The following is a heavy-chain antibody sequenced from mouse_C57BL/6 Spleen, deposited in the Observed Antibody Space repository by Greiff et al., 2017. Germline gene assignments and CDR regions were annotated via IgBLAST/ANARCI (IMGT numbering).Heavy chain of an antibody. CDR3: ARENYYGSSYWYFDV. CDR2: INPSNGGT. J-gene: IGHJ1*03. Sequence: QVQLQQPGTVLVKPGASVKLSCKASGYTFTSYWMHWVKQRPGQGLEWIGNINPSNGGTNYNEKFKSKATLTVDKSSSTAYMQLSSRTSEDSAVYYCARENYYGSSYWYFDVWGTGTTVTVSS. CDR1: GYTFTSYW. D-gene: IGHD1-1*01. V-gene: IGHV1-53*01.